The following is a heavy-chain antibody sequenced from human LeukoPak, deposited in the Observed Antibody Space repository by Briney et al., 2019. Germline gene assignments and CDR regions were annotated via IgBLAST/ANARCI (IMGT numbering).Heavy chain of an antibody. CDR1: EFTFSSYN. V-gene: IGHV3-21*01. CDR3: AREPFWSGYYSNLHFDY. J-gene: IGHJ4*02. CDR2: ISGSGKYI. D-gene: IGHD3-3*01. Sequence: PGGSLRLSCAASEFTFSSYNMNWVRQAPGKGLEWVSCISGSGKYIYYADSVKGRFTISRDNAKNSLYLQMNSLRAEDTAVYYCAREPFWSGYYSNLHFDYWGQGTLVTVSS.